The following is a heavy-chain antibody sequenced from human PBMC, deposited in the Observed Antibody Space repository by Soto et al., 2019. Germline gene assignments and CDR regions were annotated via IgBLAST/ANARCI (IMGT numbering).Heavy chain of an antibody. CDR2: IKSKTDGGTT. Sequence: PGGSLRLSSASSGFPFSNAWISWVRQAPGKGLEWVGRIKSKTDGGTTDFAAPVKGRFAISRDDSKNMVYLQMNSLKTEDTAVYYCTTDGDGQLVFVGFDYWGQGTLVTVSS. D-gene: IGHD6-6*01. V-gene: IGHV3-15*07. CDR1: GFPFSNAW. J-gene: IGHJ4*02. CDR3: TTDGDGQLVFVGFDY.